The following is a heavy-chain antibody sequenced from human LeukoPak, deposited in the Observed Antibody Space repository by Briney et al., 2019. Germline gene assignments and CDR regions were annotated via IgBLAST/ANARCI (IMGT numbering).Heavy chain of an antibody. Sequence: GSLRLSCAASGFTFSSYGMHWVRQAPGKGLEWVAVISYDGSNKYYADSVKGRFTISRDNSKNTLYLQMNSLRAEDTAVYYCARGGYHAYYLDYWGQGSLVTVSS. J-gene: IGHJ4*02. D-gene: IGHD5-18*01. V-gene: IGHV3-30*03. CDR3: ARGGYHAYYLDY. CDR2: ISYDGSNK. CDR1: GFTFSSYG.